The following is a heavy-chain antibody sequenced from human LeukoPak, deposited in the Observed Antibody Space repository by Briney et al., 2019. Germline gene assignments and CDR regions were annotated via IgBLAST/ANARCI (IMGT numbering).Heavy chain of an antibody. CDR2: INPNSGGT. CDR3: ARESSDGSGSHDY. CDR1: GYTFTDYY. V-gene: IGHV1-2*06. J-gene: IGHJ4*02. Sequence: ASVKVSCKASGYTFTDYYMHWVRQAPGHGLEWMGRINPNSGGTNYAQKFQGRVTMTRDTSISTAYMELSRLRSDDTAMYYCARESSDGSGSHDYWGQGTLVTVSS. D-gene: IGHD3-10*01.